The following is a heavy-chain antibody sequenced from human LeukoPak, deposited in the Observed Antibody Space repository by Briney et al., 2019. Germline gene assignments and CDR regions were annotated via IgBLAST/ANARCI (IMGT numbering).Heavy chain of an antibody. V-gene: IGHV4-4*02. J-gene: IGHJ4*02. CDR2: IHQDGEP. Sequence: SETLSLTCAVSGASITNNWWSWVRQSPGKGLEWIGEIHQDGEPHYNTSLTSRVTLSLDSAQNQFSLKLTSVTAADTAVYYCARDPTIAVAASPLDYWGQGTLVTVSS. CDR1: GASITNNW. D-gene: IGHD6-19*01. CDR3: ARDPTIAVAASPLDY.